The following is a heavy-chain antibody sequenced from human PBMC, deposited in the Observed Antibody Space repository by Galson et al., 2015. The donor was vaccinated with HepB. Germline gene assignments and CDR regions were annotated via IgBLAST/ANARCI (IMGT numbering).Heavy chain of an antibody. CDR1: GGSISSSNW. V-gene: IGHV4-4*02. CDR2: IYHSGST. J-gene: IGHJ2*01. Sequence: ETLSLTCAVSGGSISSSNWWSWVRQPPGKGLEWIGEIYHSGSTNYNPSLKSRVTISVDKSKNQFSLKLSSVTAADTAVYYCANNWGIAAAGTPEYWYFDLWGRGTLVTVSS. D-gene: IGHD6-13*01. CDR3: ANNWGIAAAGTPEYWYFDL.